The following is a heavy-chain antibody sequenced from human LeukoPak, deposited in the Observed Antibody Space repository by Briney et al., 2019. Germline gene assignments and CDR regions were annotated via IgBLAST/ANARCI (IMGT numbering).Heavy chain of an antibody. CDR2: MNPNSGNT. D-gene: IGHD3-9*01. Sequence: GASVKVSCKASGYTFTSYDINWVRQATGQGLEWMGWMNPNSGNTGYAQKFQGRVTMTRNTSISTAYMELSSLRSEDTAVYYCARAPAAPREKGLRYFDWLSRRYYYYYYMDVWGKGTTVTISS. CDR3: ARAPAAPREKGLRYFDWLSRRYYYYYYMDV. J-gene: IGHJ6*03. V-gene: IGHV1-8*01. CDR1: GYTFTSYD.